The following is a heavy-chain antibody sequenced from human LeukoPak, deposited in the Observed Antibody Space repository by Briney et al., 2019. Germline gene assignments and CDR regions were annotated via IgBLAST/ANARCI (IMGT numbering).Heavy chain of an antibody. D-gene: IGHD4-17*01. J-gene: IGHJ3*02. CDR2: ISYTGSP. CDR1: GVSISSGDHN. CDR3: ARLDYGDYEAFDI. Sequence: SETLSFTCTVSGVSISSGDHNWSWIRQHPGKGLEWIGYISYTGSPDYNPSLRSRLTTSVDTSQNQFSLRLSSVTAADTAVYYCARLDYGDYEAFDIWGQGTMVTVSS. V-gene: IGHV4-31*03.